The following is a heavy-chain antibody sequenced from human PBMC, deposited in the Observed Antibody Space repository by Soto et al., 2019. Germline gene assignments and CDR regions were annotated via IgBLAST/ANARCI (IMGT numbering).Heavy chain of an antibody. D-gene: IGHD4-4*01. V-gene: IGHV3-23*01. CDR2: ISDTGTRT. CDR3: AKSLDIHYKNWFDP. CDR1: GFTFSSAA. Sequence: QILESGGSLVQPGGSLRLSCVAAGFTFSSAAMNWVRQAPGKGLEWGSIISDTGTRTHYADSVKGRFTISRDNSKTTLYLDMNSLRAEDTAVYYCAKSLDIHYKNWFDPWGQGTLVTVSS. J-gene: IGHJ5*02.